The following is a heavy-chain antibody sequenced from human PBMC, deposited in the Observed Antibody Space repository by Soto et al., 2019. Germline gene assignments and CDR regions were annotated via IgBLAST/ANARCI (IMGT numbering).Heavy chain of an antibody. Sequence: GGSMRLSCAASGFTFSSYAMNWVRQAPGKGLEWVSYISSSSGSIYYADSVEGRFTISRDNAKNSLYLQMNSLSADDTAVYYCARVDEYSSSLSDSWGQGTLVTVSS. CDR2: ISSSSGSI. V-gene: IGHV3-48*01. CDR1: GFTFSSYA. CDR3: ARVDEYSSSLSDS. D-gene: IGHD3-22*01. J-gene: IGHJ4*02.